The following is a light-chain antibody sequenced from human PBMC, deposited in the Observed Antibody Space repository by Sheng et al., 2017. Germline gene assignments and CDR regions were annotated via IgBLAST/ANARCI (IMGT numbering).Light chain of an antibody. CDR2: DDS. V-gene: IGLV3-21*02. Sequence: VLTQPPSVSAAPGQKVTISCSGSSSNIGNNYVSWYQQKPGQAPVLVVHDDSDRPSEIPERFSGSNSGNTATLTISRVEAGDEADYYCQVWDSSSDHWVFGGGTKLTVL. CDR1: SSNIGNNY. CDR3: QVWDSSSDHWV. J-gene: IGLJ3*02.